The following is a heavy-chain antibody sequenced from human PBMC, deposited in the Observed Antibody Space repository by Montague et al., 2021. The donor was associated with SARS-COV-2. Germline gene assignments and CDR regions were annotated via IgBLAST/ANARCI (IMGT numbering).Heavy chain of an antibody. CDR1: GGSFSGFY. D-gene: IGHD2-15*01. CDR2: VNHSEST. V-gene: IGHV4-34*01. Sequence: SETLSLTCAASGGSFSGFYWSWVRQYPGKGLEWIGDVNHSESTNYNPSLKCRVTISVDRSKNQFSLRLRSVTAADTAVYYCARGRGVVYGSSGGLYYIDVWGEGTTVTVSS. J-gene: IGHJ6*03. CDR3: ARGRGVVYGSSGGLYYIDV.